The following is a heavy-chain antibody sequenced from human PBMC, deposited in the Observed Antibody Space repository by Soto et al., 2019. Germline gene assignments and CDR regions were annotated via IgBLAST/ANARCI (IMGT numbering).Heavy chain of an antibody. CDR1: GGSISPYY. D-gene: IGHD3-22*01. CDR3: ARLGGYYQALDT. J-gene: IGHJ5*02. CDR2: IYYTGTT. V-gene: IGHV4-59*08. Sequence: LSLTCTVSGGSISPYYWSWIRQPPGKGLEWIGYIYYTGTTRYNPSLKSRVTTSVDTSKNQFSLKLSSVTAADTAVYYCARLGGYYQALDTWGQGTLVTVSS.